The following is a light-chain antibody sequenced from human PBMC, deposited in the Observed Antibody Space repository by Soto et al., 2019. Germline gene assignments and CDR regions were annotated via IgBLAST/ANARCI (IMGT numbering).Light chain of an antibody. CDR3: CSYAGSYTHYV. Sequence: QSALTQPRSVSGSPGQSVTISCTGTSSDVGSNNYVSWYQQHPGKAPKLMIYDVSKRPSGVPDRFSGSKSGNTASLTISGLQAEDEADYYCCSYAGSYTHYVFGTGTKVTVL. V-gene: IGLV2-11*01. CDR2: DVS. J-gene: IGLJ1*01. CDR1: SSDVGSNNY.